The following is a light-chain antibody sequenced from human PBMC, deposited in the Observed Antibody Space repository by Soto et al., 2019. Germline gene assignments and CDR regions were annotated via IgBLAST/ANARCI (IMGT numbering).Light chain of an antibody. CDR2: AAS. Sequence: DIQQTQSPSSLSASVGDRVTIGCRASQSISSHLNWYQQKPGRAPKLLIYAASSLQSGVPSRFSGSGSGTDFTLTISSLQPEDFATYSCQHSHSTPLTFGGGTKLEIK. J-gene: IGKJ4*01. CDR3: QHSHSTPLT. CDR1: QSISSH. V-gene: IGKV1-39*01.